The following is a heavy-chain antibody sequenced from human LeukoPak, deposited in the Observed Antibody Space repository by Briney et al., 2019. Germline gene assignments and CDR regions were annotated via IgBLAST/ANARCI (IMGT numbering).Heavy chain of an antibody. D-gene: IGHD6-19*01. J-gene: IGHJ6*02. V-gene: IGHV3-7*01. CDR1: GFTFSSYW. CDR2: IKQDGSEK. Sequence: GGSLRLSCTASGFTFSSYWMSWVRQAPGKGLEWVANIKQDGSEKYYVDSVKGRFTISRDNAKNSLYLQMNSLRAEDTAVYYCARVDSSGWGYYYYGMDVWGQGTTVTVSS. CDR3: ARVDSSGWGYYYYGMDV.